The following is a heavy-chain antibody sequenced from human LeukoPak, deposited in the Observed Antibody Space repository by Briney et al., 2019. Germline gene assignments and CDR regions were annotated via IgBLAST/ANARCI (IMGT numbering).Heavy chain of an antibody. CDR2: IRAYNGNT. J-gene: IGHJ5*02. V-gene: IGHV1-18*01. CDR3: ARGDSSSWYNPINWFDP. D-gene: IGHD6-13*01. Sequence: ASVKASCKASGYTFTSYGISWARQAPGQGLEWMGWIRAYNGNTNYAQKLQGRVTMTTDTSTSTAYMELRSLRSDDTAVYYCARGDSSSWYNPINWFDPWGQGTLVTVSS. CDR1: GYTFTSYG.